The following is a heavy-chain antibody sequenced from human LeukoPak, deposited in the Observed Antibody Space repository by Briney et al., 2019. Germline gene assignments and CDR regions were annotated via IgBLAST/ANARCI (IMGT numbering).Heavy chain of an antibody. CDR1: GGSISSYY. V-gene: IGHV4-59*01. CDR2: IYYSGST. CDR3: ARYPQNYYYYGMDV. Sequence: KPSETLSLTCTVSGGSISSYYWSWIRQPPGKGLEWIGYIYYSGSTNYNPSLKSRVTISVDTSKNQFSLKLSSVTAADTAVYYCARYPQNYYYYGMDVWGQGTTVTVSS. J-gene: IGHJ6*02.